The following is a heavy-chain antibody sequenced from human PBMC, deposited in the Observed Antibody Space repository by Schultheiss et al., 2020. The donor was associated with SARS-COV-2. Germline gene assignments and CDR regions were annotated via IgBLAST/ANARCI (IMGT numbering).Heavy chain of an antibody. J-gene: IGHJ6*02. CDR1: GFTFSSYG. D-gene: IGHD3-10*01. CDR3: ASHRVRGGPMDV. Sequence: GGSLRLSCAASGFTFSSYGMHWVRQAPGKGLEWVSYISGSGGTTSYADSVKGRFTISRDNSKNTLYLQMNSLRAEDTAVYYCASHRVRGGPMDVWGQGTTVTVSS. V-gene: IGHV3-48*01. CDR2: ISGSGGTT.